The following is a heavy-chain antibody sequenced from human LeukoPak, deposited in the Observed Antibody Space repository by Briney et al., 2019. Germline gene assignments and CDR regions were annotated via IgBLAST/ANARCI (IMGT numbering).Heavy chain of an antibody. CDR1: GFSLTTHLVA. V-gene: IGHV2-5*02. D-gene: IGHD7-27*01. CDR3: AHRRTGSNWFDY. Sequence: GSGPTLVNPTQPLTLTCTFSGFSLTTHLVAVGWIRQPPGKALEWLALIFWDDDKRYSPSLKSSLTITQDTSKNQVVLTMTNMDPVDTATYCCAHRRTGSNWFDYWGQGTQVTVSS. CDR2: IFWDDDK. J-gene: IGHJ4*02.